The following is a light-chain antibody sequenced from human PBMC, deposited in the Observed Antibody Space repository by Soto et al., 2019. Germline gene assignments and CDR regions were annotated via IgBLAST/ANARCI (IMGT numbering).Light chain of an antibody. CDR2: TSK. Sequence: QSALTQPPSVSGAPGQTVTISCTGSSSNIGADYDVHWYQHLPGTAPKLLIYTSKTRPSGVPDRFSGSRSGTSASLAITGLQAEDEADYYCQSYDSSLSDLVFGGGTKVTVL. CDR3: QSYDSSLSDLV. V-gene: IGLV1-40*01. CDR1: SSNIGADYD. J-gene: IGLJ2*01.